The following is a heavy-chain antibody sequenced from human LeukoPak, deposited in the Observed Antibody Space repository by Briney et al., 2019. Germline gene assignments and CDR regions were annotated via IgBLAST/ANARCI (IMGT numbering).Heavy chain of an antibody. D-gene: IGHD1-26*01. J-gene: IGHJ6*03. CDR3: AKDGRGKHKREPSTYYYMDV. CDR2: ISGSGGST. CDR1: GFTASSYG. Sequence: PGGSLRLSCAASGFTASSYGMSSVPQAPGKGLEGVSAISGSGGSTYYADSVKGRFTISRDNSKNTLYLQMNSLRAEDTAVYYCAKDGRGKHKREPSTYYYMDVWGKGTTVTISS. V-gene: IGHV3-23*01.